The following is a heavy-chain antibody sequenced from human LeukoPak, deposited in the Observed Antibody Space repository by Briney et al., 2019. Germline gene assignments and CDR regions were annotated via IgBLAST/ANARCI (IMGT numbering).Heavy chain of an antibody. D-gene: IGHD3-3*01. V-gene: IGHV3-23*01. J-gene: IGHJ4*02. CDR3: AKDLGNYNPYYDFWSGYLADY. CDR2: ISGSGGST. Sequence: PGGSLRLSCAASGFTFSSYAMSWVRQAPGKGLEWVSAISGSGGSTYYADSVKGRFTISRDNSKNTLYLQMNSLRAEDTAVYYCAKDLGNYNPYYDFWSGYLADYWGQGTLVTVSS. CDR1: GFTFSSYA.